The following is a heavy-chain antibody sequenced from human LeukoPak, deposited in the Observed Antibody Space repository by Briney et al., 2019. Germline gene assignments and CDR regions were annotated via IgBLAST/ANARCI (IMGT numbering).Heavy chain of an antibody. D-gene: IGHD3-10*01. V-gene: IGHV1-46*01. J-gene: IGHJ4*02. Sequence: ASVKVSCKASGYTFTSYHMHWVRQAPGQGLEWMGIINPSGGGTTFAQKFQGRVTMTRDTSTSTVYMELSSLRSEDTAVYYCAREGQIIIIRGVPPDHWGQGTLVTVSS. CDR2: INPSGGGT. CDR3: AREGQIIIIRGVPPDH. CDR1: GYTFTSYH.